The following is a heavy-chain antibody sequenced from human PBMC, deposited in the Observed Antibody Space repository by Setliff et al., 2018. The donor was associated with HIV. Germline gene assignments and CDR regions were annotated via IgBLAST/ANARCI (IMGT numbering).Heavy chain of an antibody. CDR3: ASLQFTYYYDSSGFASDPFDL. CDR2: IYHSGST. CDR1: GYSISSGYY. Sequence: PSETLSLTCAVSGYSISSGYYGGWIRQPPGKGLEWIGSIYHSGSTYYNPSLKSRVTISVDTSKNQFSLKRSSVTAADTAVYYCASLQFTYYYDSSGFASDPFDLWGQGTMVTVSS. D-gene: IGHD3-22*01. J-gene: IGHJ3*01. V-gene: IGHV4-38-2*01.